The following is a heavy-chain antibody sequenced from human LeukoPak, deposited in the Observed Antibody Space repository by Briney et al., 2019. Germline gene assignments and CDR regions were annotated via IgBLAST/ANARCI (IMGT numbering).Heavy chain of an antibody. J-gene: IGHJ3*02. CDR3: ARDVRYYDSSGAFDI. D-gene: IGHD3-22*01. CDR1: GFNLDDYD. CDR2: INWNGGST. V-gene: IGHV3-20*04. Sequence: GGSLRLSCAASGFNLDDYDMSEVRQGPGKGLEWVSGINWNGGSTGYADSVQGLITISRDNAKTSLYLQMNSLRAEDTALYYFARDVRYYDSSGAFDIWGQGTMVTVSS.